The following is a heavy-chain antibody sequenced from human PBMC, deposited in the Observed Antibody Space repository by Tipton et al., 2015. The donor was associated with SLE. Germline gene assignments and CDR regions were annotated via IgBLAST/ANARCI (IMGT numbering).Heavy chain of an antibody. J-gene: IGHJ5*02. CDR3: ARRGVVSRFDP. V-gene: IGHV4-61*05. D-gene: IGHD2-8*02. Sequence: TLSLTCYVSGDSLRTREYSWGWIRQPPGKGLEWIGSFSDSGRVHLKPSLKSRVTLSVDTSKNQCFLKLNSVTAADTAVYYCARRGVVSRFDPWGQGTLVTVSS. CDR1: GDSLRTREYS. CDR2: FSDSGRV.